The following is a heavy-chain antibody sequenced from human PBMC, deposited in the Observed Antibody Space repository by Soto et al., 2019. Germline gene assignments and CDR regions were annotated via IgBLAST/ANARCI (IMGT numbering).Heavy chain of an antibody. D-gene: IGHD3-16*02. CDR3: ARETVPRYIHHTWFVP. CDR2: NYYSGST. CDR1: GGSITSGEYY. J-gene: IGHJ5*02. Sequence: TSETLSLTCTISGGSITSGEYYWSWLRQPPGKGLEWIGYNYYSGSTYYNPSLGSRVTISLDTSKSKLSLKLSSVTAADTTVYYCARETVPRYIHHTWFVPGGQGALVAVSS. V-gene: IGHV4-30-4*01.